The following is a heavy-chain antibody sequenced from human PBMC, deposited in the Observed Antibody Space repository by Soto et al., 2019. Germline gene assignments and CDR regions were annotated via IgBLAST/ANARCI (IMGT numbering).Heavy chain of an antibody. Sequence: QVQLVESGGGLVKPGGSLRLSCVASGFTFSDHYMTWIRQAPGKGLEWLSYISTSSSYTNYADSVKGRFTISRDNAMNSLYLQTNSLSAEDTAVYYCARLRLTGYFDFWGQGTLLTVSS. V-gene: IGHV3-11*05. CDR2: ISTSSSYT. CDR3: ARLRLTGYFDF. CDR1: GFTFSDHY. J-gene: IGHJ4*02.